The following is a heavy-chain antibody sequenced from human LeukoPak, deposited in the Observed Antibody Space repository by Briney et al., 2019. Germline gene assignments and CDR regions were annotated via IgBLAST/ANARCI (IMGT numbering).Heavy chain of an antibody. CDR3: ARYGGNSNY. V-gene: IGHV4-34*01. CDR2: INHSGST. CDR1: GGSFSGYY. D-gene: IGHD4-23*01. J-gene: IGHJ4*02. Sequence: ASETLSLTCAVYGGSFSGYYWSWIRQPPGKGLEWIGEINHSGSTNYNPSLKSRVTISVDTSKNQFSLKLSSVTAADTAVYYCARYGGNSNYWGQGTLVTVSS.